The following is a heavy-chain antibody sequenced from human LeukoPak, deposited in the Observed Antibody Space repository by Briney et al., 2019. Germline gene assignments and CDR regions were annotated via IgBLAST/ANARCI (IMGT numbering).Heavy chain of an antibody. CDR3: ARVGREADSSFMDYYYYMDV. Sequence: ASVKVSCKASGYNFIGYYMHWVRQAPGQGLEWMGWINPNSGGTNYAQKFQGRVTMTRDTSISTASMELSRLRSDDTAVYYCARVGREADSSFMDYYYYMDVRGKGTTVTVSS. CDR1: GYNFIGYY. V-gene: IGHV1-2*02. CDR2: INPNSGGT. D-gene: IGHD6-19*01. J-gene: IGHJ6*03.